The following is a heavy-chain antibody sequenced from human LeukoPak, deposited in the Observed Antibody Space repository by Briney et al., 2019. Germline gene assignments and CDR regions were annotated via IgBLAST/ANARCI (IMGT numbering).Heavy chain of an antibody. CDR3: ARDGGIAAAGTY. J-gene: IGHJ4*02. V-gene: IGHV4-39*07. CDR2: IYYSGST. D-gene: IGHD6-13*01. Sequence: WVRQTPGKGLEWIGSIYYSGSTYYNPSLKSRVTISVDTSKNQFSLKLSSVTAADTAVYYCARDGGIAAAGTYWGQGTLVTVSS.